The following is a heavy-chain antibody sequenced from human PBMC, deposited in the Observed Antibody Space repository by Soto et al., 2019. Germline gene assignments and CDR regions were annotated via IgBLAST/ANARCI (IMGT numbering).Heavy chain of an antibody. CDR1: VFTFSRYN. CDR3: ASEMHKIPTIY. Sequence: PVGSLRLSCASSVFTFSRYNMNCVRHAPGKGLEWVSSISSSSGYIYYADSVKGRFTISRDNAKNSVYLQMNSLRAEDTAVYYCASEMHKIPTIYWGQGTLVIVSS. D-gene: IGHD1-1*01. V-gene: IGHV3-21*01. J-gene: IGHJ4*02. CDR2: ISSSSGYI.